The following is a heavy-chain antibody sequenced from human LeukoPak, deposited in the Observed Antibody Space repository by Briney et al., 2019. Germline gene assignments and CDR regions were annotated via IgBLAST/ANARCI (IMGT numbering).Heavy chain of an antibody. CDR2: INPNSGGT. J-gene: IGHJ6*03. Sequence: ASVKVSCKASGYTFTGYYMHWVRQAPGQGLEWMGWINPNSGGTNYAQKFQGRVTVTRDTSISTAYMELSRLRSDDTAVYYCARSSGLYYYYYYMDVWGKGTTVTVSS. CDR1: GYTFTGYY. CDR3: ARSSGLYYYYYYMDV. D-gene: IGHD6-19*01. V-gene: IGHV1-2*02.